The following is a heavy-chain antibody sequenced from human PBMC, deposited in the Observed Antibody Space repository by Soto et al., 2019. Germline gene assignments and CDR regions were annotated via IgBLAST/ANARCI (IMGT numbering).Heavy chain of an antibody. CDR3: ARGGSGSYYPTY. V-gene: IGHV4-31*03. Sequence: SETLSLTCTVSGGSISSGGYYWSWIRQHPGKGLEWIGYIYYSGSTYYNPSLKSRVTISVDTSKNQFSLKLSSVTAADTAVYYCARGGSGSYYPTYWGQGTLVTVS. J-gene: IGHJ4*02. CDR2: IYYSGST. CDR1: GGSISSGGYY. D-gene: IGHD1-26*01.